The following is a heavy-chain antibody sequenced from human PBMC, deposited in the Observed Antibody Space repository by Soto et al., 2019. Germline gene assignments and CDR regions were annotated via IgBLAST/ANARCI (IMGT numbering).Heavy chain of an antibody. CDR2: ISYDGSNK. CDR1: GFTFSSYG. D-gene: IGHD5-12*01. J-gene: IGHJ4*02. CDR3: AKGKRWLQRYFDY. V-gene: IGHV3-30*18. Sequence: QVQLVESGGGVVQPGRSLRLSCAASGFTFSSYGMHWVRQAPGKGLEWVAVISYDGSNKYYADSVKGRFTISRDNSKNTLYLQMNSLRAEDTAVYYCAKGKRWLQRYFDYWGQGTLVTVSS.